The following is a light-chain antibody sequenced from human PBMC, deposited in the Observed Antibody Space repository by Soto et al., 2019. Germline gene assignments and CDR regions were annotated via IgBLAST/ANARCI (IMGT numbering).Light chain of an antibody. CDR1: QSISSW. Sequence: DIQMTQSPSTLSASVGDRVTITCRASQSISSWLAWYKQKPGKAPKLLIYDASSLESGVPSRFSSSGSGTEFTLTISSLQPDDFATYYCQQYNRLTTFGQGTKVDIK. V-gene: IGKV1-5*01. CDR2: DAS. CDR3: QQYNRLTT. J-gene: IGKJ1*01.